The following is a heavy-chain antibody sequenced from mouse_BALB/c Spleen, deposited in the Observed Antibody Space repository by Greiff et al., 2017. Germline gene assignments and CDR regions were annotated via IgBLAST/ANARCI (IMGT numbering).Heavy chain of an antibody. D-gene: IGHD2-1*01. CDR1: GYTFTSYV. CDR2: INPYNDGT. Sequence: EVQLQESGPELVKPGASVKMSCKASGYTFTSYVMHWVKQKPGQGLEWIGYINPYNDGTKYNEKFKGKATLTSDKSSSTAYMELSSLTSEDSAVYYCARWDGNYYYAMDYWGQGTTVTVSS. CDR3: ARWDGNYYYAMDY. J-gene: IGHJ4*01. V-gene: IGHV1-14*01.